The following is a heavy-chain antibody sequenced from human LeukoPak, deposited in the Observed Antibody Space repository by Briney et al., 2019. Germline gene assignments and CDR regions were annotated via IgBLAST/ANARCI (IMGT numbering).Heavy chain of an antibody. V-gene: IGHV4-4*07. CDR2: IYSTGST. CDR3: ARGIADPYSFDS. J-gene: IGHJ4*02. Sequence: PSETLSLTCTASGGSINFYYWSWIRQPAGKGLEWIGRIYSTGSTNYSPSLKSRVTMSVDKSKNQFSLILSSVTAADTAVYYCARGIADPYSFDSWGQGTLVTVSS. CDR1: GGSINFYY. D-gene: IGHD6-13*01.